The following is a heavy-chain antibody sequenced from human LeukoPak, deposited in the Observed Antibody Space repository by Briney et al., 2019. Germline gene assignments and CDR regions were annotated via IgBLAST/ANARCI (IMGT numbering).Heavy chain of an antibody. CDR1: GYTFTSYD. J-gene: IGHJ5*02. CDR3: ARGGYSGYDRYNWFDP. V-gene: IGHV1-8*01. D-gene: IGHD5-12*01. CDR2: MNPNSGNT. Sequence: ASVKVSCKASGYTFTSYDINWVRQATGQVLEWMGWMNPNSGNTGYAQKFQGRVTMTRNTSISTAYMELSSLRSEDTAVYYCARGGYSGYDRYNWFDPWGQGTLVTVSS.